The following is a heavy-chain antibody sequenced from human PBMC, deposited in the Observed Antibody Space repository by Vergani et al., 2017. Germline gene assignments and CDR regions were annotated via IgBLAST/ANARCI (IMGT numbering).Heavy chain of an antibody. CDR3: ARHVTQDYYNDSDYFDY. J-gene: IGHJ4*01. Sequence: QLQLQESVPGLVKPSGTLSLNCSVTGGSSFNSRYYSGWIRQPPGKGLEWIGSMDYNVRAYYTPSLRRRVAISKDTSKMQFSLKLYSLTAADTAIYYCARHVTQDYYNDSDYFDYWGLGTLVTVSS. V-gene: IGHV4-39*01. D-gene: IGHD3-22*01. CDR2: MDYNVRA. CDR1: GGSSFNSRYY.